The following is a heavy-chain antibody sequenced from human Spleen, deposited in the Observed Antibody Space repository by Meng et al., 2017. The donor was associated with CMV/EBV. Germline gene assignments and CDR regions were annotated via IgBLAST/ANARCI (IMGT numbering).Heavy chain of an antibody. CDR3: AHATIHYHDRSGYFDY. V-gene: IGHV2-5*01. CDR1: GGVG. CDR2: IYWNDDK. D-gene: IGHD3-22*01. Sequence: GGVGGGWTRKPPGKALEWLALIYWNDDKRCSQSLRSRLTITKDISKNQVVLRMTNMDPGDTATYYCAHATIHYHDRSGYFDYWGQGTLVTVSS. J-gene: IGHJ4*02.